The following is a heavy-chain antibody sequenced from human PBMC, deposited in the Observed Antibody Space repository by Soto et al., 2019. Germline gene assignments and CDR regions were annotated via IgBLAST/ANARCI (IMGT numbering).Heavy chain of an antibody. V-gene: IGHV1-69*12. CDR1: GGTFSSYA. J-gene: IGHJ6*02. Sequence: QVQLVQSGAEVKKPGSSVKVSCKASGGTFSSYAITWVRQAPGQGLEWMGGIIPIFVTANYAQKFQGRVTITADESTSTAYMELSRLRSEDTAVYYCATEGDGSVSYSYGMDVWGQGTTVTVS. CDR3: ATEGDGSVSYSYGMDV. CDR2: IIPIFVTA. D-gene: IGHD2-15*01.